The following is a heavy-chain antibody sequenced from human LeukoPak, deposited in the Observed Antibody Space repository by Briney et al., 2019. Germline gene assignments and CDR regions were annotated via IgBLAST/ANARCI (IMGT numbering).Heavy chain of an antibody. Sequence: GGSLRLSCAVSGFTFSSCWMHWVCQDPGGGLVWVGRINSDGSSTSYADSVKGRFTISRDNAKNTLYLQMSSLRVEDTAVYYCARVTSLTGTIFDSWGQGTLVTVSS. J-gene: IGHJ4*02. D-gene: IGHD1-7*01. CDR1: GFTFSSCW. CDR3: ARVTSLTGTIFDS. V-gene: IGHV3-74*01. CDR2: INSDGSST.